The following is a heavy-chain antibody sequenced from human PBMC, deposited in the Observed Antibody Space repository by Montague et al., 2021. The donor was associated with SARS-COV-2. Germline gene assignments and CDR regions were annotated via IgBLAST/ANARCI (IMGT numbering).Heavy chain of an antibody. CDR1: GYNFTRYW. CDR2: INPGDSDT. J-gene: IGHJ4*02. Sequence: QSGAEVKLPGESLKISCKTSGYNFTRYWIGWVRQMPGKGLEWMGIINPGDSDTKYSPSFQGQVTISADKTIGTAYLQWSSLKTSDTAMYYCARAGYYVSSGSYYADHFDYWGQGFLVTVSS. D-gene: IGHD3-22*01. V-gene: IGHV5-51*01. CDR3: ARAGYYVSSGSYYADHFDY.